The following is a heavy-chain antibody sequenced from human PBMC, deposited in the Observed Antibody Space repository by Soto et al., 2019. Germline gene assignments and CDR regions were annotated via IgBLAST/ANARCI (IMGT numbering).Heavy chain of an antibody. V-gene: IGHV3-30*05. D-gene: IGHD3-16*01. CDR3: AGDWGGDTTVAFQGYYGVDV. CDR2: ISYDESNK. Sequence: QVQLVESGGGVVQPGTSLRLACAASGFTFSSYGMHWVRQAPGKGLEWVAVISYDESNKDYADSVKGRFTNSRDNSNNTLYLQMNSLRTEGSALYYCAGDWGGDTTVAFQGYYGVDVWGQGTTVTVSS. CDR1: GFTFSSYG. J-gene: IGHJ6*02.